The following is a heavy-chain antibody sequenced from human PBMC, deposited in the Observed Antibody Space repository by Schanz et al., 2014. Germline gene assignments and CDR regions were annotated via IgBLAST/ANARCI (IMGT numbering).Heavy chain of an antibody. V-gene: IGHV1-8*01. D-gene: IGHD3-16*01. CDR1: GYTFTSYD. Sequence: QVQLVQSGAEVKKPGASVKVSCKASGYTFTSYDINWVRQATGQGLEWMGWMNSKTGNTGYAQRFQGRVTMTRNTYITTAYLELSSLRFGDTAVYYCTKGRTFGRWGQGTLVTVSA. CDR2: MNSKTGNT. CDR3: TKGRTFGR. J-gene: IGHJ4*02.